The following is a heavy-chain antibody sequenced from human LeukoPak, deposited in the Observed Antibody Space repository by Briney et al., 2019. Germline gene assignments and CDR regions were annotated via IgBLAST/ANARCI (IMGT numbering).Heavy chain of an antibody. J-gene: IGHJ5*02. CDR2: INPTGGST. CDR1: AYTFTGYY. D-gene: IGHD1-26*01. CDR3: ARDNSVGDNAWWFDP. V-gene: IGHV1-46*01. Sequence: GAPVKVSCKASAYTFTGYYMHWVRQAPGQGLEWMGLINPTGGSTGYAQKFQGRVTMTRDMSTSTDYMELSSLRSEDTAIYYCARDNSVGDNAWWFDPWGQGTLVTVSS.